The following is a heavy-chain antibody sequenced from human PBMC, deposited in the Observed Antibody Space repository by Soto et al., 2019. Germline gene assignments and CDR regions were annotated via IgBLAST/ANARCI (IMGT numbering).Heavy chain of an antibody. D-gene: IGHD3-16*01. V-gene: IGHV1-8*02. Sequence: KVSCKASGYTFINFGVTWVRRAPGQGLEWMGWMNPNSGNTGYAQKFQGRVTMTRNTSISTAYMELSSLRSEDTAVYYCARGVGGEQLGYYYYGMDVWGQGTTVTVSS. CDR3: ARGVGGEQLGYYYYGMDV. CDR2: MNPNSGNT. J-gene: IGHJ6*02. CDR1: GYTFINFG.